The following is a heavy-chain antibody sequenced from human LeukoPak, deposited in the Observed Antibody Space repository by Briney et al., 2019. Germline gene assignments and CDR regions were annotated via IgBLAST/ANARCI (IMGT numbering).Heavy chain of an antibody. V-gene: IGHV4-4*02. CDR3: ARLYSGTYGGIYYYYYMEV. CDR2: IHHSGST. J-gene: IGHJ6*03. Sequence: SGTLSLTCAVSGGSISSSNWWSWVRQPPGKGLEWIGEIHHSGSTNYNPSLKSRVTISIDTSKNQFSLKLSSVTAADTAVYYCARLYSGTYGGIYYYYYMEVWGKGTTVTVSS. D-gene: IGHD1-26*01. CDR1: GGSISSSNW.